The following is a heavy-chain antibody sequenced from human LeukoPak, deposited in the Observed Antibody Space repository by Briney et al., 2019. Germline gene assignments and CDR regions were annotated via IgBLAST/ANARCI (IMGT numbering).Heavy chain of an antibody. CDR3: ARDFGEVPNY. CDR2: IDPSGGST. D-gene: IGHD3-10*01. CDR1: GYTFTRYY. J-gene: IGHJ4*02. Sequence: GASVKVSCKASGYTFTRYYMHWVRRAPGQGLEWMGIIDPSGGSTSYAQNFQGGVTMTRDATTSTVYLELSSLRSEDTAVYYCARDFGEVPNYWGQGTLVTVSS. V-gene: IGHV1-46*01.